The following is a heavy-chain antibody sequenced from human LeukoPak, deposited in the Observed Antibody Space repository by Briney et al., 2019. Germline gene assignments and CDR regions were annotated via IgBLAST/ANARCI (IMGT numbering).Heavy chain of an antibody. Sequence: GGSLRLSCAASGFTFSDYWMHWVRQAPGKGLEWVAVISYDGSNKYYADSVKGRFTISRDNSKNTLYLQMNSLRAEDTAVYYCARDAGGMLDYFDYWGQGTLVTVSS. D-gene: IGHD3-16*01. CDR3: ARDAGGMLDYFDY. CDR1: GFTFSDYW. V-gene: IGHV3-30-3*01. CDR2: ISYDGSNK. J-gene: IGHJ4*02.